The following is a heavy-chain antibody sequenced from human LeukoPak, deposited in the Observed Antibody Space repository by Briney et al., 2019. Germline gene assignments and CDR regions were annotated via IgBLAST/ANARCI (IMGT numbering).Heavy chain of an antibody. CDR3: ARGRYCSADICSGGDAFDI. D-gene: IGHD2-15*01. CDR2: IYTRGST. J-gene: IGHJ3*02. V-gene: IGHV4-4*07. CDR1: GGSINNYF. Sequence: SETLSLTCTVSGGSINNYFWSWIRQPAGKGLEWIGRIYTRGSTNYNPSLKTRVTMSVDTSKNQFSLKMSSVTAADTAVYYCARGRYCSADICSGGDAFDIWGQGTMVTVSS.